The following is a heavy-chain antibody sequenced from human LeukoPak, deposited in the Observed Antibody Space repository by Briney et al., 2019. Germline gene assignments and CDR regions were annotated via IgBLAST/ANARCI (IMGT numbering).Heavy chain of an antibody. J-gene: IGHJ6*03. Sequence: GGSLRLSCAASGFTFSSYWMHWVRQAPGKGLVWVSRINSDGSSTSYADSVKGRFTISRDNAKNTLYLQMNSLRVEDTAVYYCAKPLWLGELPLEDYYSYMDVWGKGTTVTISS. D-gene: IGHD3-10*01. CDR1: GFTFSSYW. CDR3: AKPLWLGELPLEDYYSYMDV. CDR2: INSDGSST. V-gene: IGHV3-74*01.